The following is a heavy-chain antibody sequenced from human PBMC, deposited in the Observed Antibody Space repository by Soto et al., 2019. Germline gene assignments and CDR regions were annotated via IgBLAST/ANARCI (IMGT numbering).Heavy chain of an antibody. CDR1: GFNVRSKY. D-gene: IGHD2-15*01. CDR3: ARDDVLCDGGRCYGILLDV. CDR2: IQSGGTT. J-gene: IGHJ6*04. Sequence: EVQLVESGGGLVQPGGSLRLSCAASGFNVRSKYMTWVRQAPGNGLECVSLIQSGGTTYYADSVKGRFTISRDTSENTLHLQMDSLRVEDTAVYYCARDDVLCDGGRCYGILLDVWGKGTTVTVSS. V-gene: IGHV3-66*01.